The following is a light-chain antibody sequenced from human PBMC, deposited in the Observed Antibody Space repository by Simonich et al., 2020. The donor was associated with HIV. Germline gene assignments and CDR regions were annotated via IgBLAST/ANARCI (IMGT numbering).Light chain of an antibody. CDR1: QSVLYSSNNKNY. Sequence: DIVMTQSPDSLAVSLGERATINCKSSQSVLYSSNNKNYLAWYQQKPGQPPKLLIYWAATRESGGPDRFRGSGSGTDFTLTISSLQAEDVAVYYCQQYYSTPPTFGQGTKVEIK. CDR3: QQYYSTPPT. CDR2: WAA. J-gene: IGKJ1*01. V-gene: IGKV4-1*01.